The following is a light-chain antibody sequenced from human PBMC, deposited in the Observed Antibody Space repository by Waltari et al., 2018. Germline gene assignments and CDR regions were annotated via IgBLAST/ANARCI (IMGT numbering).Light chain of an antibody. CDR1: QSIRSH. V-gene: IGKV3-15*01. J-gene: IGKJ1*01. Sequence: EIVMTQSPVTLSVSPGERATLSCRDSQSIRSHLAWYQHKPGQPPRLLVYDASTRVTIIPSRFSASGSGTEFTLTISSLQSGDSAIYYCLQYNNWPWTFGQGTKVEIK. CDR3: LQYNNWPWT. CDR2: DAS.